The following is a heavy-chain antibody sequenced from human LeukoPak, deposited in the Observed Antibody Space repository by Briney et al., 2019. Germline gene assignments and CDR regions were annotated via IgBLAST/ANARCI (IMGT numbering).Heavy chain of an antibody. J-gene: IGHJ4*02. CDR1: GYTFTSNY. CDR3: ARRAGEYSHPYDY. V-gene: IGHV1-46*01. D-gene: IGHD2/OR15-2a*01. CDR2: INPSGGST. Sequence: GASVKVSCKAFGYTFTSNYMHWVRQAPGQGLEWMGIINPSGGSTSYAQKFQGRVTMTRDMSTSTVYMELSSLRSEDTAVYYCARRAGEYSHPYDYWGRGTLVTVSS.